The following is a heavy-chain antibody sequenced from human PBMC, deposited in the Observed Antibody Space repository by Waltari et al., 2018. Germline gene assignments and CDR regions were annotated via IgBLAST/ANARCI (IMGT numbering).Heavy chain of an antibody. J-gene: IGHJ5*02. CDR2: IFSSGST. Sequence: QVQLQESGPGLVKPSETLSLTCTVSGGSISSSYWSWIRQPPGKGLEWVGYIFSSGSTSYNPSLKGRVTISVDTSKNQFSLRLSSVTAADTAVYYCARHHGVRFGEFDPWGQGTQVTVSS. CDR1: GGSISSSY. D-gene: IGHD3-10*01. V-gene: IGHV4-59*08. CDR3: ARHHGVRFGEFDP.